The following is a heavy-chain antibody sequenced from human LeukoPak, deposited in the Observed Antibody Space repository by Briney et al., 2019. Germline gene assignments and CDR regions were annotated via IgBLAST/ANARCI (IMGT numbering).Heavy chain of an antibody. CDR2: ISAYNGNT. CDR1: GYTFSSYG. J-gene: IGHJ4*02. Sequence: ASVKVSCKASGYTFSSYGISWVRQAPGQGLEWMGWISAYNGNTKYAQKLQGRVTMTTDTSTSTAYMELRSLRSDDTAVYYCARGSIAAAGYYFDYWGQGTLVTVSS. CDR3: ARGSIAAAGYYFDY. V-gene: IGHV1-18*01. D-gene: IGHD6-13*01.